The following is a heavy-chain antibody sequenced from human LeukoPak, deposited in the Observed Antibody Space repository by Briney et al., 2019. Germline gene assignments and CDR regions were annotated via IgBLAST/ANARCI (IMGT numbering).Heavy chain of an antibody. CDR3: ARGVGAQLDY. V-gene: IGHV4-34*01. D-gene: IGHD1-26*01. CDR2: INHSGST. Sequence: SETLSLTCAVYGGSFSDYYWSWIRQPPGKGLEWIGEINHSGSTNYNPSLKSRVTMSVDTSKNQFSLKLSSVTAADTAVYYCARGVGAQLDYWGQGTVVTVSS. J-gene: IGHJ4*02. CDR1: GGSFSDYY.